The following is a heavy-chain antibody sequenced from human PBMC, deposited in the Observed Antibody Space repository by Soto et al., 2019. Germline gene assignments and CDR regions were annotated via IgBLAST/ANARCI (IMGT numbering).Heavy chain of an antibody. CDR3: AKEAIVVEATIPRNFCGYGIDV. D-gene: IGHD2-21*02. V-gene: IGHV3-23*01. J-gene: IGHJ6*02. CDR1: GFTFSAYA. Sequence: EVQVLESGGGLVQPGGSLRLSCAGSGFTFSAYAMNWVRQAPGKGLEWVSGIVASGGDTYYADSVKGRFTISRDNSKNTLFLQLSGQTEEDTAIYYCAKEAIVVEATIPRNFCGYGIDVWGQGTMVTVSS. CDR2: IVASGGDT.